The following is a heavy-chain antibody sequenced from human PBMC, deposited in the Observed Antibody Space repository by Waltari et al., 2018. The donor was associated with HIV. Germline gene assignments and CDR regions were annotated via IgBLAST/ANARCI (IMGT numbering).Heavy chain of an antibody. V-gene: IGHV4-34*01. CDR1: GGSFSGYY. J-gene: IGHJ6*02. D-gene: IGHD6-13*01. Sequence: QVQLQQWGAGLLKPSETLSLTCAVYGGSFSGYYWSWIRQPPGKGLEWIGENNHSGSTNYNPSLKSRVTISVDTSKNQFSLKLSSVTAADTAVYYCARPFRQLVSASMDVWGQGTTVTVSS. CDR2: NNHSGST. CDR3: ARPFRQLVSASMDV.